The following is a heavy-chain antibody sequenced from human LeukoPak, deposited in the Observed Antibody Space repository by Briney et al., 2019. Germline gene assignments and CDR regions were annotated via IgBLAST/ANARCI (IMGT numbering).Heavy chain of an antibody. D-gene: IGHD3-22*01. Sequence: ASVKVSCKASGYTFTGYYMHWVRQAPGQGLEWMGRINPNSGGTNYAQKFQGRVTMTRDTSISTAYMELSRLRSDDTAVYYCAQLITYYYDSSGYYGNAFDIWGQGTMVTVSS. CDR3: AQLITYYYDSSGYYGNAFDI. CDR2: INPNSGGT. J-gene: IGHJ3*02. CDR1: GYTFTGYY. V-gene: IGHV1-2*06.